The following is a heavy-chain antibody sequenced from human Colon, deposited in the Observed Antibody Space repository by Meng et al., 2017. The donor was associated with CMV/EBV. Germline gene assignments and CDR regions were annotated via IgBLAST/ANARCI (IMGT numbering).Heavy chain of an antibody. CDR1: GGSISNYY. CDR3: ARESTASAGGRGGNGMDV. D-gene: IGHD3-16*01. CDR2: FFYSGTT. J-gene: IGHJ6*02. Sequence: CTVFGGSISNYYWNWIRQPPGKGLEWIGYFFYSGTTNYNSSLKSRVTISVDTSKNQFSLRLSSVTAAGTAVYYCARESTASAGGRGGNGMDVWGQETTVTVSS. V-gene: IGHV4-59*01.